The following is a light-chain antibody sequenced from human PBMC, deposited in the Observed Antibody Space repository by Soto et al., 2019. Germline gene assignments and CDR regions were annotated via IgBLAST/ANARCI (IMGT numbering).Light chain of an antibody. V-gene: IGKV1-5*03. CDR3: QQYGRSPQT. CDR1: QTISSW. J-gene: IGKJ1*01. CDR2: KAS. Sequence: DIQMTQSPSTLSGSVGDRVTITCRASQTISSWLAWYQQKPGKAPKLLIYKASTLKSGVPSRFSGSGSGTDFTLTISRLEPEDFAVYYCQQYGRSPQTFGQGTKVDI.